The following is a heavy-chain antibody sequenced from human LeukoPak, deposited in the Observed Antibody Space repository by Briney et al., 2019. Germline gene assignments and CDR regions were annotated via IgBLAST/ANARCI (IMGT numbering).Heavy chain of an antibody. Sequence: GGSLRLSCAASGFTFSSYSMNWVRQAPGKGLEWISSISSSSSYIYYADSVKGRFTISRDNAKNSLYLQMNSLRAEDTAVYYCARERVQQPPYYYYYYGMDVWGQGTTVTVSS. CDR3: ARERVQQPPYYYYYYGMDV. V-gene: IGHV3-21*01. CDR2: ISSSSSYI. J-gene: IGHJ6*02. D-gene: IGHD6-13*01. CDR1: GFTFSSYS.